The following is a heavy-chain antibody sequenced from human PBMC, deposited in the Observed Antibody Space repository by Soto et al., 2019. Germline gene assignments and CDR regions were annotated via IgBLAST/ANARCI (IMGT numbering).Heavy chain of an antibody. V-gene: IGHV1-3*01. D-gene: IGHD3-10*01. J-gene: IGHJ4*02. CDR3: ARWEASLGGLIMGFDY. Sequence: QVQLVQSGAEVRKPGASVKVSCKASGYTFTNYAMHWVRQAPGQRLEWMGWINADNGQTKSSQKFQGRLTITRHTSASIAYMELRSLKSEDTAVYYCARWEASLGGLIMGFDYWGQGTLVTVSS. CDR2: INADNGQT. CDR1: GYTFTNYA.